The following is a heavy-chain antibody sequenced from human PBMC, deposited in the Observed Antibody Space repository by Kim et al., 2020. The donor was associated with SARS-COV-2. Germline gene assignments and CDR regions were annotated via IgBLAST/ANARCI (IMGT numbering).Heavy chain of an antibody. CDR2: INSDGSST. CDR1: GFTFSSYW. J-gene: IGHJ4*02. V-gene: IGHV3-74*01. D-gene: IGHD2-8*02. Sequence: GGSLRLSCAASGFTFSSYWMHWVRQAPGKGLVWVSRINSDGSSTSYADSVKGRFTISRDNAKNTLYLQMNSLRAEDTAVYYCARAVGYCTGGVCYGRFWDYWGQGTLVTVSS. CDR3: ARAVGYCTGGVCYGRFWDY.